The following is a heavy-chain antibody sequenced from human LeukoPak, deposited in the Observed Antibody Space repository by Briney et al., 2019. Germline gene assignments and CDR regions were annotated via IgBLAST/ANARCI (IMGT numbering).Heavy chain of an antibody. CDR1: GFTFDDYA. V-gene: IGHV3-9*01. Sequence: GGSLRLSCAASGFTFDDYAMHWVRQAPGKGLEWVSGISWNSGSIGYADSVKGRFTISRDNAKNSLYLQMNSLRAEDTALYYCAKDDGSGSSEYWGQGTLVTASS. CDR2: ISWNSGSI. J-gene: IGHJ4*02. D-gene: IGHD3-10*01. CDR3: AKDDGSGSSEY.